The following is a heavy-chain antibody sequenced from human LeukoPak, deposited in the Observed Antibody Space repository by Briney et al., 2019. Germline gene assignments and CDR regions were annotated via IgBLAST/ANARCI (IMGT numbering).Heavy chain of an antibody. D-gene: IGHD5-12*01. J-gene: IGHJ4*02. Sequence: SETLSLTCTVSGGSISNYYCSWIRQAPGKGLEWIGSRYYTGGASYSSSLRSRATISLGTSKNQFSLKLTSVTAADTAVYYCARQWGVYGGSVGGIDYWGQGTLVTVSS. CDR3: ARQWGVYGGSVGGIDY. V-gene: IGHV4-59*01. CDR1: GGSISNYY. CDR2: RYYTGGA.